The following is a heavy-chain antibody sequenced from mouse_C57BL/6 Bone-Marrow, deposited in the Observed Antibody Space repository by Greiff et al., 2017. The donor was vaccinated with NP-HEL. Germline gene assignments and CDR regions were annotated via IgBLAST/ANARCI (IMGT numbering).Heavy chain of an antibody. D-gene: IGHD1-1*01. CDR1: GYTFTSYW. V-gene: IGHV1-69*01. CDR3: ARSPYYYGSSY. Sequence: VQLQQPGAELVMPGASVKLSCKASGYTFTSYWMHWVKQRPGQGLEWIGEIDPSDSYTNYNQKFKGKSTLTVDKSSSTAYMQLSSLTSEDSAVYYCARSPYYYGSSYWGQGTTLTVSS. CDR2: IDPSDSYT. J-gene: IGHJ2*01.